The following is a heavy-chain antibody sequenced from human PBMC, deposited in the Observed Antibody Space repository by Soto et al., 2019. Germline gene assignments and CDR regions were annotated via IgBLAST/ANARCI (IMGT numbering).Heavy chain of an antibody. V-gene: IGHV3-30*18. CDR2: ISYDGINK. J-gene: IGHJ4*02. Sequence: QVQLVESGGGVVQPGRSLRLSCAASGFTFSSYGMHWVRQAPGNGLEWVAFISYDGINKYYADAVKGRFTISRDNSKNPLPLQMSSLLAGETSVENCAQDRRLPKRRSSFDYWGQGTVVPVSS. CDR3: AQDRRLPKRRSSFDY. CDR1: GFTFSSYG. D-gene: IGHD4-17*01.